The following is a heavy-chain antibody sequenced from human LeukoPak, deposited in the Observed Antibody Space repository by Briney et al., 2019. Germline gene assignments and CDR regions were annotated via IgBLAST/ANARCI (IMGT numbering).Heavy chain of an antibody. CDR3: AINPGGDFDY. Sequence: ASVKVSCKASGYTFTGYHMHWVRQAPGQGLEWMGWVRPYSGATNYAQKFQGRVTMTRDTSLNTAYMELSRLKSDDTAVYFCAINPGGDFDYWGQGTLVTVSS. J-gene: IGHJ4*02. V-gene: IGHV1-2*02. D-gene: IGHD3-10*01. CDR1: GYTFTGYH. CDR2: VRPYSGAT.